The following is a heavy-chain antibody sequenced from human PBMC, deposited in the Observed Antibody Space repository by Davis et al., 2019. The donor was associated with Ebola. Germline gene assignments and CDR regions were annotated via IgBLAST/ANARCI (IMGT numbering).Heavy chain of an antibody. Sequence: GESLKISCAASGCTFSSYSMNWVRQAPGKGLEGVASISSSNSYIYYPDSVKGRFTISRDNATNTLYLQMNSLRAEDTAVYYCARVIHHIAVAGWRTYYFDYWGQGTLVTVSS. CDR1: GCTFSSYS. J-gene: IGHJ4*02. D-gene: IGHD6-19*01. CDR2: ISSSNSYI. CDR3: ARVIHHIAVAGWRTYYFDY. V-gene: IGHV3-21*01.